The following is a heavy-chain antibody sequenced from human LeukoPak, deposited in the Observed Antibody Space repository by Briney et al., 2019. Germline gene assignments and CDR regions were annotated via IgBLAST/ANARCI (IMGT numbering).Heavy chain of an antibody. V-gene: IGHV4-31*03. J-gene: IGHJ4*02. CDR2: IYYSGST. Sequence: SETLSLTCTVSGGSISSGGYYWSWIRQHPGKGLEWIGYIYYSGSTYYNPSLKSRVTISVDTSKNQFSLKLSSVTAADTAVYYYARVFYGDPPYYFDYWGQGTLVTVSS. CDR1: GGSISSGGYY. CDR3: ARVFYGDPPYYFDY. D-gene: IGHD4-17*01.